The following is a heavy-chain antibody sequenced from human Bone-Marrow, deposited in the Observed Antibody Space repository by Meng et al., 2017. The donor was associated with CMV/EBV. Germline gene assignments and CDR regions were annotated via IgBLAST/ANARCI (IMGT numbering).Heavy chain of an antibody. CDR2: IKSKTDGGTT. V-gene: IGHV3-15*01. D-gene: IGHD6-6*01. CDR3: AREYSSSSDGMDV. CDR1: GFTFSNAW. Sequence: GESLKISCAASGFTFSNAWMSWVRQAPGKGLEWVGRIKSKTDGGTTDYAAPVKGRFTISRDDSKNTLYLQMNSLRAEDTAVYYCAREYSSSSDGMDVWGQGTTVTVSS. J-gene: IGHJ6*02.